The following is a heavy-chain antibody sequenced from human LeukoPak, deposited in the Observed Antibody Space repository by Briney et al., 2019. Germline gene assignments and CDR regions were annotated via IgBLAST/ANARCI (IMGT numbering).Heavy chain of an antibody. D-gene: IGHD2-15*01. CDR3: ARDSCSGGSCYSVFKVVVTATPYDAFDI. V-gene: IGHV4-39*07. CDR1: GGSISSSSYY. Sequence: PSETLSLTCTVSGGSISSSSYYWGWIRQPPGKGLEWIGRIYYSGSTYYNPSLQSRVTISVDTSKNQFSLKLSSVTAADTAVYYCARDSCSGGSCYSVFKVVVTATPYDAFDIWGQGTMVTVSS. J-gene: IGHJ3*02. CDR2: IYYSGST.